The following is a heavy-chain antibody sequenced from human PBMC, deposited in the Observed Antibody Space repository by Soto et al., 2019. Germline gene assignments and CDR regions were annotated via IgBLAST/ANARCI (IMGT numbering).Heavy chain of an antibody. CDR2: IRSEADGETT. CDR1: GFTFGDYA. Sequence: GGSLRLSCTASGFTFGDYALSWFRQAPRKGLEWVGFIRSEADGETTEYAASVKDRFTISRDDSKSIAYLQMNSLKTEDTAVYYCTRDRADYADYERFDYWGQGTLVTVSS. J-gene: IGHJ4*02. V-gene: IGHV3-49*03. D-gene: IGHD4-17*01. CDR3: TRDRADYADYERFDY.